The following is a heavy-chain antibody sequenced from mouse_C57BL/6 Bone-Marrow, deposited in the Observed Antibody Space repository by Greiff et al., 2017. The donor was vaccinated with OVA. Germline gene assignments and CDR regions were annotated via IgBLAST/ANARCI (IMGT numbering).Heavy chain of an antibody. CDR3: ASGTAWFAY. CDR2: ISSGRRTI. Sequence: EVQGVESGGGLVKPGGSLKLSCAASGFTFSDYGMHWVRQAPEKGLEWVAYISSGRRTIYYADTVTGRFTLSRDNAKNTLFLQRASLRSEDTAMYYCASGTAWFAYWGQGTLVTVSA. V-gene: IGHV5-17*01. CDR1: GFTFSDYG. J-gene: IGHJ3*01. D-gene: IGHD4-1*01.